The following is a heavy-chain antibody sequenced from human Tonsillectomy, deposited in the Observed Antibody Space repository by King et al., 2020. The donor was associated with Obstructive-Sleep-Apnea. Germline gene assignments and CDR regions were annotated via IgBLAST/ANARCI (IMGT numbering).Heavy chain of an antibody. Sequence: VQLVESGGGSVKPGGSLRLSCAASGFTFSNYYMTWIRQAPGKGLDWLSHISSSGRITNYAHSVEGRFTISRDKAKNSVYLQMNSLRADDTAVYYCARGEGAFDLWGQGTVVIVSS. CDR3: ARGEGAFDL. J-gene: IGHJ3*01. CDR2: ISSSGRIT. D-gene: IGHD1-26*01. V-gene: IGHV3-11*06. CDR1: GFTFSNYY.